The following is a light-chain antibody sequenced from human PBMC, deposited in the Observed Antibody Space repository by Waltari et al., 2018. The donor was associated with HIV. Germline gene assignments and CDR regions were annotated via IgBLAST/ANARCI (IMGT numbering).Light chain of an antibody. J-gene: IGKJ3*01. V-gene: IGKV3-15*01. CDR2: GAS. CDR1: QSVSNK. Sequence: EIVMTQSPATLPVSPGERVTLSCRASQSVSNKLAWYQQKPCQAPRLLIYGASTRATGVPARFSGSGSGTEFTLTISSLQSEDVAVYYCQQYHQWPPRLPFGPGTKVEIK. CDR3: QQYHQWPPRLP.